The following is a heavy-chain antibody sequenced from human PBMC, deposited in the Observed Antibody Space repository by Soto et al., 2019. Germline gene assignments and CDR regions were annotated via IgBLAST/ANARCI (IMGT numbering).Heavy chain of an antibody. CDR3: ACLAARQYGMDV. Sequence: WNWIRQSPSRGLEWLGRTYYRSKWYNDYAVSVKSRITINPDTSKNQFSLQLNSVTPEDTAVYYCACLAARQYGMDVWGQGPSVTVSS. CDR2: TYYRSKWYN. D-gene: IGHD6-6*01. J-gene: IGHJ6*02. V-gene: IGHV6-1*01.